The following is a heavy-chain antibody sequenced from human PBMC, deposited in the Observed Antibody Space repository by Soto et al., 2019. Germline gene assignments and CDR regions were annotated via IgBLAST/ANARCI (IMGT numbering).Heavy chain of an antibody. CDR2: INHSGST. J-gene: IGHJ4*02. Sequence: PSETLSLTCAVYGGSFSGYYWSWIRQPPGKGLEWIGEINHSGSTNYNPSLKSRVTISVDTSKNQFSLKLSSVTAADTAVYYCARGRGLLWFGDPPAYFDYWGQGTLVTVSS. D-gene: IGHD3-10*01. V-gene: IGHV4-34*01. CDR3: ARGRGLLWFGDPPAYFDY. CDR1: GGSFSGYY.